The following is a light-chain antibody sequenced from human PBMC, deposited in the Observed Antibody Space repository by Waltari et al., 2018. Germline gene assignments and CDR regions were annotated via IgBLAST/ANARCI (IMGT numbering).Light chain of an antibody. J-gene: IGLJ1*01. CDR3: SSYTSSSVYV. Sequence: QSALTQPASVSGSPGQSITISCTGTSSDVGGYNHVSCYQQIPGKAPKLMIVDVTNRPSGVSKRVAGSKSGNTASLTISGLQAEDEADYYCSSYTSSSVYVFGTGTKVTVL. V-gene: IGLV2-14*03. CDR2: DVT. CDR1: SSDVGGYNH.